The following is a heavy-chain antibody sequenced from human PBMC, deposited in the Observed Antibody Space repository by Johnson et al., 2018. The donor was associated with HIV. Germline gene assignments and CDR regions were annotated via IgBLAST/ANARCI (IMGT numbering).Heavy chain of an antibody. D-gene: IGHD3-22*01. V-gene: IGHV3-23*04. J-gene: IGHJ3*01. CDR2: ISYSGSST. CDR3: AREISCYYYDYAGFDL. Sequence: VLLVESGGGLVQPGGSLRLSCAASGFSFDSHDINWVRQAPGKGLQWVSAISYSGSSTYYADSVKGRFTISRDNARSTVYLHMINLRADDTALYYCAREISCYYYDYAGFDLGGAGTTVTV. CDR1: GFSFDSHD.